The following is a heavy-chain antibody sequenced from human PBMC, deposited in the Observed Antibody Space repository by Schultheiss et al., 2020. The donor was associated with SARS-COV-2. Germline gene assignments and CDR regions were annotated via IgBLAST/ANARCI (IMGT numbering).Heavy chain of an antibody. V-gene: IGHV3-48*02. CDR2: ISSSGSTI. D-gene: IGHD2-15*01. CDR3: ARDSIVVVVAATHPVGYYYYGMDV. CDR1: GFTFSSYS. J-gene: IGHJ6*02. Sequence: GGSLRLSCVASGFTFSSYSMNWVRQAPGKGLEWVSYISSSGSTIYYADSVKGRFTISRDNAKNSLSLQMNSLRDEDTAVYYCARDSIVVVVAATHPVGYYYYGMDVWGQGTTVTVSS.